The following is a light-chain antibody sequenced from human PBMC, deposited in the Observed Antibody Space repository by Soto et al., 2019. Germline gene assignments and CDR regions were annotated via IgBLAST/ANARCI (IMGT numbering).Light chain of an antibody. V-gene: IGLV1-47*01. CDR2: RND. Sequence: QSVLTQPPSASGTPGQRVTISCSGTFSNLGSNFVFWYQQLPGAAPKLLISRNDQRPSGVPDRFSGSKSGTSASLAISGLRSEDEADYHCAAWDDSVRGVVFGGGTKLTVL. J-gene: IGLJ2*01. CDR1: FSNLGSNF. CDR3: AAWDDSVRGVV.